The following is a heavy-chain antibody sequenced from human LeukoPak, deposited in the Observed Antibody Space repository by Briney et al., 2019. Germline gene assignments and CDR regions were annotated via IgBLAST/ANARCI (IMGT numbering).Heavy chain of an antibody. D-gene: IGHD6-19*01. V-gene: IGHV1-69*06. CDR3: ARDRWIAVAGSTGGDY. CDR1: GGTFSSYA. J-gene: IGHJ4*02. Sequence: GASVKVSCKASGGTFSSYAISWVRQAPGQGLEWMGGIIPIFGTANYAQKFQGRVTITADKSTSTAYMELSSLRSEDTAVYYCARDRWIAVAGSTGGDYWGQGTLVTVSS. CDR2: IIPIFGTA.